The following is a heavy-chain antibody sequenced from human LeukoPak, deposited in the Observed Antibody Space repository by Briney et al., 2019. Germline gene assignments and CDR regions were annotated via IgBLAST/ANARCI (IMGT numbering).Heavy chain of an antibody. Sequence: GGSLRLSCVASGFMFSNYWMGWVRQAPGKGLDWVATINQAGRSKYYEESVKGRFTISRDNTKNSVFLQMTSLRVEDTALFYCANSLGDTIYYYGMDVWGQGTTVTVSS. CDR1: GFMFSNYW. CDR2: INQAGRSK. V-gene: IGHV3-7*01. CDR3: ANSLGDTIYYYGMDV. J-gene: IGHJ6*02. D-gene: IGHD5-18*01.